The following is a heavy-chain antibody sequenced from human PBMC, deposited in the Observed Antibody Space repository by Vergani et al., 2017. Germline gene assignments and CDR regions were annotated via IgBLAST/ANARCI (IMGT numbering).Heavy chain of an antibody. J-gene: IGHJ4*02. V-gene: IGHV1-18*01. D-gene: IGHD6-13*01. CDR2: ISAYNGNT. CDR1: GYTFTSYG. CDR3: ARGRPSRYSGSQIDY. Sequence: QVQLVQSGAEVKKPGASVKVSCKASGYTFTSYGISWVRQAPGQGLEWMGWISAYNGNTNYAQKLQCRVTMTTDTSTSTAYMDLRSLRSDDTAVYYCARGRPSRYSGSQIDYWGQGTLVTVSS.